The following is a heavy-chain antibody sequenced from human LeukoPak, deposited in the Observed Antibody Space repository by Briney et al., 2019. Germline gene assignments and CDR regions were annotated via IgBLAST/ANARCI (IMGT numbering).Heavy chain of an antibody. Sequence: NPSETLSLTCAVYGGSFSGYYWSWIRQPPGKGLEWIGEINHSGSTNYNPSLKSRVTISVDTSKNQFSLKLSSVTATDTAVYYCVRGRGTDYVWGSYRPFDYWGQGTLVTVSS. CDR2: INHSGST. D-gene: IGHD3-16*02. J-gene: IGHJ4*02. V-gene: IGHV4-34*01. CDR3: VRGRGTDYVWGSYRPFDY. CDR1: GGSFSGYY.